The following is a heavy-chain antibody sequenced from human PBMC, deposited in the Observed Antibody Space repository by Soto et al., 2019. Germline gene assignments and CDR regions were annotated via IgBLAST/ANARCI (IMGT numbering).Heavy chain of an antibody. D-gene: IGHD4-17*01. V-gene: IGHV3-23*01. CDR2: VNAGLPT. Sequence: GGSLRLSCSASGFTFSSYTMNWVRLAPGRGLEWISAVNAGLPTYNADSVRGRFTISRDNSKNTLYLQMNSLRVEDTAVYYCARGDYGAHDAFDIWGQGTMVTVSS. CDR3: ARGDYGAHDAFDI. CDR1: GFTFSSYT. J-gene: IGHJ3*02.